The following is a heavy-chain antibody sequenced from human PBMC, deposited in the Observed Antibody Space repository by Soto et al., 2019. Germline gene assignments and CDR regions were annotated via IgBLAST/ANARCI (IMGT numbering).Heavy chain of an antibody. CDR2: INPNSGGT. CDR1: GYTFTGYY. V-gene: IGHV1-2*02. J-gene: IGHJ6*02. Sequence: ASVKVSCKASGYTFTGYYMHWVRQAPGQGLEWMGWINPNSGGTNYAQKFQGRVTMTRDTSISTAYMELSRLRSDGTAVYYCAREGRKIFGVRYGMDVWGQGTTVTVSS. CDR3: AREGRKIFGVRYGMDV. D-gene: IGHD3-3*01.